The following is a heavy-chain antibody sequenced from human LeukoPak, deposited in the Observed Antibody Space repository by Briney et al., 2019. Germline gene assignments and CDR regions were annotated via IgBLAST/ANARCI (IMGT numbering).Heavy chain of an antibody. V-gene: IGHV3-11*06. CDR1: GFTFSDYY. Sequence: GGSLRLSCAASGFTFSDYYMSWIRQAPGKGLEWVSYISSSSYTNYADSVKGRFTISRDNAKNSLYLQMNSLRAEDTAVYYCARDLEAAAGPFDYWGQGTLVTASS. CDR3: ARDLEAAAGPFDY. J-gene: IGHJ4*02. CDR2: ISSSSYT. D-gene: IGHD6-13*01.